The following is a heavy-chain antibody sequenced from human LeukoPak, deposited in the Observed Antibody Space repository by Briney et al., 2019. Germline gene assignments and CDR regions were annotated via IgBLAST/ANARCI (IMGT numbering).Heavy chain of an antibody. CDR1: GGTFSSYA. Sequence: SVKVSCKASGGTFSSYAISWVRQAPGQGLEWMGGIIPIFGTANYAQKFQGRVTITADESTSTAYMELSSLRSEDTAVYYCARSGSSTSRSWFDPWGQGTLVTVSS. V-gene: IGHV1-69*13. CDR3: ARSGSSTSRSWFDP. CDR2: IIPIFGTA. D-gene: IGHD2-2*01. J-gene: IGHJ5*02.